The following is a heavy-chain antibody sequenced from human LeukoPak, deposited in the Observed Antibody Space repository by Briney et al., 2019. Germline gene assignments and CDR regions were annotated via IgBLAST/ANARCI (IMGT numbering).Heavy chain of an antibody. CDR1: GGSFSGYY. Sequence: PSETLSLTCAVYGGSFSGYYWSSIRQPPGKGLEWIGEIYHSGSTNYNPSLKSRVTISVDKSKNQFSLKLSSVTAADTAVYYCSRLPDPWGQGTLVTVSS. V-gene: IGHV4-34*01. CDR3: SRLPDP. J-gene: IGHJ5*02. CDR2: IYHSGST.